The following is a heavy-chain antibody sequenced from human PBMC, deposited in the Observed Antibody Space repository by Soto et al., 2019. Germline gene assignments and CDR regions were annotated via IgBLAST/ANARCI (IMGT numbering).Heavy chain of an antibody. CDR2: INAGNGNT. CDR3: ARGDYYGSGSYYAYPSVGYYMDV. CDR1: GYTFTSYA. D-gene: IGHD3-10*01. Sequence: ASVKVSCKASGYTFTSYAMHWVRQAPGQRLEWMGWINAGNGNTKNSQKLKGRVTITRDTSASTAYMELSSLRSEDTSVYYCARGDYYGSGSYYAYPSVGYYMDVWGKGTTVTVSS. V-gene: IGHV1-3*01. J-gene: IGHJ6*03.